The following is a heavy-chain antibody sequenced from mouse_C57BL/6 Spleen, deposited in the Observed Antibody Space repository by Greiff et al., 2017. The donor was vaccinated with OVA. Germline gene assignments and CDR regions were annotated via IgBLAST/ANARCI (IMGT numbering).Heavy chain of an antibody. CDR1: GFRFNTYA. V-gene: IGHV10-1*01. J-gene: IGHJ3*01. D-gene: IGHD4-1*01. Sequence: GGGLVQPKGSLKLSCAASGFRFNTYAMNWVRQAPGKGLEWVARIRSKSNNYATYYADSVKDRFTISRDDSESMLYLQMNNLKTEDTAMYYCVRDWDGDAYWGQGTLVTVSA. CDR3: VRDWDGDAY. CDR2: IRSKSNNYAT.